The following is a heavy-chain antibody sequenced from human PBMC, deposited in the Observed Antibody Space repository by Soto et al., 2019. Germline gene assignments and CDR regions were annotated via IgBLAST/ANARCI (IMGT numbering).Heavy chain of an antibody. D-gene: IGHD3-16*01. Sequence: QVQVVQSGAEVKKPGSSVKVSCKVSGGLFTNNAISWVRQAPGQGLEWLGGVIPLFDTAYYAQIFRGRLRISADGATTKAYMELSGLTSADTAVYLCAPGGHNDGYNFYHGMDVWGQGTTVTV. J-gene: IGHJ6*02. CDR3: APGGHNDGYNFYHGMDV. CDR2: VIPLFDTA. V-gene: IGHV1-69*01. CDR1: GGLFTNNA.